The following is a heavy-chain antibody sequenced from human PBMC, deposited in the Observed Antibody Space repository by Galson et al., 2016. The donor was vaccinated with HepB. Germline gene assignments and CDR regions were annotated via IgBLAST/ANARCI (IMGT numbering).Heavy chain of an antibody. CDR3: AKYGIQYCGGGSCSRRYWFDP. J-gene: IGHJ5*02. CDR1: GYTFTTYG. D-gene: IGHD2-15*01. Sequence: SVKVSCKASGYTFTTYGVTWVRQAPGQGLEWMGWTSGYTGHTQSAQTRQGGPTMTTDTSTNTAYMELRSLKSDDTAVYYCAKYGIQYCGGGSCSRRYWFDPWGQGTLVTVSS. CDR2: TSGYTGHT. V-gene: IGHV1-18*04.